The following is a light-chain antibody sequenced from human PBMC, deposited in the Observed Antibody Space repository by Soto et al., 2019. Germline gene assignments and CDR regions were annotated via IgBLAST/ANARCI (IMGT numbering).Light chain of an antibody. V-gene: IGKV1-27*01. J-gene: IGKJ3*01. Sequence: DIPMTQSPSSPSASVGDRLTITCRASQGITNYLAWYQQKPGKVPKLLISAASTLRSGVPSRFSGSGSGTDFTLTISSLQPEDVATYYCQKYDSVPFTFGPGTKVDIK. CDR2: AAS. CDR1: QGITNY. CDR3: QKYDSVPFT.